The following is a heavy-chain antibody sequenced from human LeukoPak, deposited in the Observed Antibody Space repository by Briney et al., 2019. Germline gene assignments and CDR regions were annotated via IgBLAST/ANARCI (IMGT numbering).Heavy chain of an antibody. CDR1: GFTFSSYA. J-gene: IGHJ4*02. CDR2: IYHSGRT. CDR3: ARHRETAAGTMDY. Sequence: TGGSLRLSCAASGFTFSSYAMGWVRQPPGKGLDWIGFIYHSGRTNYNPSLKSRVTISVDTSKNQFSLNLSSVTAADTAVYYCARHRETAAGTMDYWGQGTLVTVSS. V-gene: IGHV4-59*08. D-gene: IGHD6-13*01.